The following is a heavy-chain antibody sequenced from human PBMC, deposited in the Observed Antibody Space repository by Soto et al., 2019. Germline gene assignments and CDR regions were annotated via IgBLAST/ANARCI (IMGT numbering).Heavy chain of an antibody. Sequence: GWSLRLSCAASGFTFSSYGMHLVRQAPGKGLEWVAFIWYDGSNKYYADSVKGRFTISRDNSKNTLYLQMNSLRAEDTAVYYCARDDPYILPHYYDSSGYYYGYGIDDWGQGTKVTVSS. J-gene: IGHJ6*02. CDR3: ARDDPYILPHYYDSSGYYYGYGIDD. CDR2: IWYDGSNK. D-gene: IGHD3-22*01. V-gene: IGHV3-33*01. CDR1: GFTFSSYG.